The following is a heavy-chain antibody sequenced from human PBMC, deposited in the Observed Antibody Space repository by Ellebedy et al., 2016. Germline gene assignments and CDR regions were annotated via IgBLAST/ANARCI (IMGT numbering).Heavy chain of an antibody. J-gene: IGHJ4*02. CDR3: ARSPHYDILSGLDS. V-gene: IGHV4-59*01. CDR2: VDDSGSP. D-gene: IGHD3-9*01. Sequence: SETLSLTXSVSGGSMSSYYWNWIRQPPGKGLEWIGYVDDSGSPIYNASLGSRVTMSVDTSKNQFSLKLSSVTAADTAIYFCARSPHYDILSGLDSWGQGTLVTVSS. CDR1: GGSMSSYY.